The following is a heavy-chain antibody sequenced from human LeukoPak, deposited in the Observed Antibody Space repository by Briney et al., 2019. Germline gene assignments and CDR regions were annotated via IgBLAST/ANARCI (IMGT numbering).Heavy chain of an antibody. Sequence: SQTLSLTCAISGDSVSSNSAAWNWIRQSPSRGLEWLGRTYYRSKWYNSYEVTEKSRITINPNISKDQFSLQLNSVTPEDTAVYYCARSLLGAVAGTIAYFDYWGQGTLVTVSS. CDR2: TYYRSKWYN. V-gene: IGHV6-1*01. CDR1: GDSVSSNSAA. CDR3: ARSLLGAVAGTIAYFDY. J-gene: IGHJ4*02. D-gene: IGHD6-19*01.